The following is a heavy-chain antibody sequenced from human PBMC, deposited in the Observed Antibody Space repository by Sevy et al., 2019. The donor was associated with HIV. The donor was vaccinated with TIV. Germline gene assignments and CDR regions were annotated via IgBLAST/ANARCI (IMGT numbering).Heavy chain of an antibody. V-gene: IGHV3-21*01. J-gene: IGHJ6*02. CDR3: TRDKTILEGRYGMDV. CDR1: VFIFNDYN. D-gene: IGHD3-3*01. CDR2: IFSSSSWI. Sequence: GGSLRLSCAASVFIFNDYNMNWVRQAPGKGLEWVSFIFSSSSWIYYADSVKGRFTISRDNTKNSLYLQMNSLRAEDTAVYYCTRDKTILEGRYGMDVWGQGTTVTVSS.